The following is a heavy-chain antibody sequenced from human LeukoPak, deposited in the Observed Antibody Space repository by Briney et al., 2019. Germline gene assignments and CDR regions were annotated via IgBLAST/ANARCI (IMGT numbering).Heavy chain of an antibody. CDR2: IIPILGIA. CDR1: GGTFSSYA. Sequence: SVKVSCKASGGTFSSYAISWVRQAPGQGLEWMGRIIPILGIANYAQKLQGRVTMTTDTSTSTAYMELRSLRSDDTAVYYCARVGSGWPGYYFDYWGQGTLVTVSS. CDR3: ARVGSGWPGYYFDY. V-gene: IGHV1-69*04. D-gene: IGHD6-19*01. J-gene: IGHJ4*02.